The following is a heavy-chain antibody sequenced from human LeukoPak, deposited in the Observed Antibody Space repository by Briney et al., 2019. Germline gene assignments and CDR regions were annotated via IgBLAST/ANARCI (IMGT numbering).Heavy chain of an antibody. CDR3: AARVAYSGYDTFDY. CDR1: GYTFSSYG. Sequence: GSLRLSCAASGYTFSSYGMHWVRQAPGKGLEWVVVISYDGSNKYYADSVKGRFTISRDNSKNTLYLQMNSLRAEDTAVYYCAARVAYSGYDTFDYWGQGTLVTVSS. V-gene: IGHV3-30*03. D-gene: IGHD5-12*01. J-gene: IGHJ4*02. CDR2: ISYDGSNK.